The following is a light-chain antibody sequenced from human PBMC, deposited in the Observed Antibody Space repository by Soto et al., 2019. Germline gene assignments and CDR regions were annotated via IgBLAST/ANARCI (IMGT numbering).Light chain of an antibody. CDR2: AAS. CDR1: QGISSW. Sequence: DIQMTQSPSSVSASVGDRVTITCRASQGISSWLAWYQQKPGKAPKLLIYAASSLQSGVPSRFSGSGSGTDFTLTISRLEPEDFAVYYCQHYGASPWTFGQGTKVEIK. J-gene: IGKJ1*01. CDR3: QHYGASPWT. V-gene: IGKV1D-12*01.